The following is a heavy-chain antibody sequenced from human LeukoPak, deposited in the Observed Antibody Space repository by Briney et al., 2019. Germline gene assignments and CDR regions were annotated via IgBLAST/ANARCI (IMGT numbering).Heavy chain of an antibody. CDR3: ARQRGSSSTTYYYYYYMDV. V-gene: IGHV5-51*01. CDR1: GYSFTTYW. D-gene: IGHD6-6*01. CDR2: IYPGDSDT. Sequence: GESLKISCKTSGYSFTTYWLGWVRQMPGKGPEWMGIIYPGDSDTRYSPSFQGQVTISADKSLSTAYLQWSSLKASDTAMYYCARQRGSSSTTYYYYYYMDVWGKGTTVTVSS. J-gene: IGHJ6*03.